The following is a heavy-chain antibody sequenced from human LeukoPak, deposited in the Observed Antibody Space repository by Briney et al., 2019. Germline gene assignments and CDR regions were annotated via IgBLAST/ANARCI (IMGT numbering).Heavy chain of an antibody. J-gene: IGHJ4*02. CDR2: ISSSSGYI. CDR3: ARDYFDSSGYYYFHDY. V-gene: IGHV3-21*01. CDR1: GFTFSSYT. D-gene: IGHD3-22*01. Sequence: GGSLRLSCAASGFTFSSYTMNWVRQAPGKGLERVSSISSSSGYIYYADSLKGRFTISRDNAKNSLYLQMNSLRAEDTAVYYCARDYFDSSGYYYFHDYWGQGTLVTVSS.